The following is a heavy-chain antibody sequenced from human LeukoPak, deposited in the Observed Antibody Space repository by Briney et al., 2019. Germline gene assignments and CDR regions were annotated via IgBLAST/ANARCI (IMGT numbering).Heavy chain of an antibody. CDR1: DGSISSYY. Sequence: SETLSLTCTVSDGSISSYYWSWIRQPPGKGLEWIGYIYYSGSTNYNPSLKSRVTISVDTSKNQFSLKLSSVTAADTAVYYCASLGPVRGANRPIDYWGQGTLVTVSS. J-gene: IGHJ4*02. CDR2: IYYSGST. CDR3: ASLGPVRGANRPIDY. V-gene: IGHV4-59*01. D-gene: IGHD3-10*01.